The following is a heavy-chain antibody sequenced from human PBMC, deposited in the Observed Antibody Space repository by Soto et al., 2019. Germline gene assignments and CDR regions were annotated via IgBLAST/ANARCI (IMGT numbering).Heavy chain of an antibody. V-gene: IGHV3-66*01. Sequence: PGGSLRLSCAASGFTVSSNYMSWVRQAPGKGLEWVSVIYSGGSTYYADSVKGRFTISRDNSKNTLYLQMNSLRAEDTAVYYCASPYCISTSCYRSNYYYGMDVWGQGTTVTVSS. CDR2: IYSGGST. J-gene: IGHJ6*02. D-gene: IGHD2-2*01. CDR1: GFTVSSNY. CDR3: ASPYCISTSCYRSNYYYGMDV.